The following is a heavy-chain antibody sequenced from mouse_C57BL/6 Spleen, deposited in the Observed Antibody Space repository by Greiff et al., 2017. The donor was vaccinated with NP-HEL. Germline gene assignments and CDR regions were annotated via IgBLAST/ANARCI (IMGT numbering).Heavy chain of an antibody. CDR2: IYPGDGDT. CDR3: ARDEDYGLYAMDY. J-gene: IGHJ4*01. Sequence: VKLMESGPELVKPGASVKISCKASGYAFSSSWMNWVKQRPGKGLEWIGRIYPGDGDTNYNGKFKGKATLTADKSSSTAYMQLSSLTSEDSAVYFCARDEDYGLYAMDYWGQGTSVTVSS. CDR1: GYAFSSSW. V-gene: IGHV1-82*01. D-gene: IGHD2-4*01.